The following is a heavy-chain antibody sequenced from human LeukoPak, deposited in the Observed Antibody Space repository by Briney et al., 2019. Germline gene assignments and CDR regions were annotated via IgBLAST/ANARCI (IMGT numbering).Heavy chain of an antibody. CDR1: GYTFTSYG. Sequence: ASVKVSCKASGYTFTSYGISWVRPAPGQGLGWMGWISAYNGNTNYAQKLQGRVTMTTDTSTSTAYMELRSLRSDDTAVYYCARDEQLVSFDYWGQGTLVTVSS. D-gene: IGHD6-6*01. CDR2: ISAYNGNT. J-gene: IGHJ4*02. CDR3: ARDEQLVSFDY. V-gene: IGHV1-18*01.